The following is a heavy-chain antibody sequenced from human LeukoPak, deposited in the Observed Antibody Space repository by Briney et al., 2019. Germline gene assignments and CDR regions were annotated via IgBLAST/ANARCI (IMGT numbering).Heavy chain of an antibody. CDR2: INHSGST. V-gene: IGHV4-34*01. Sequence: SETLSLTCAVYGGSFSGYYWSWLRQPPGKGLEWIGEINHSGSTNYNPSLKSRVTISVDTSKNQFSLKLSSVTAADTAVYYCARDGYNWGYFDYWGQGTLVTVFS. CDR3: ARDGYNWGYFDY. CDR1: GGSFSGYY. D-gene: IGHD5-24*01. J-gene: IGHJ4*02.